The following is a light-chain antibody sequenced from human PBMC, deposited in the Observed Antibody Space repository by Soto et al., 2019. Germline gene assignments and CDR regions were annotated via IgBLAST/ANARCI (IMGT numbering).Light chain of an antibody. CDR2: AAS. J-gene: IGKJ1*01. Sequence: DIQMTQSPSSLSASVGDRVTITCRASQNIREYLNWYHQKPGSAPKLLISAASTLQSGVPLRFSGSGAGSVLTLYIYNRRPEDVGSYICQESYTTPWTLGRGTKLEI. CDR3: QESYTTPWT. CDR1: QNIREY. V-gene: IGKV1-39*01.